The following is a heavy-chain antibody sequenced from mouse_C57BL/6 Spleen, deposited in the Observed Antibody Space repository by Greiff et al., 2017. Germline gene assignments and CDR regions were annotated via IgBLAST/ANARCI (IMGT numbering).Heavy chain of an antibody. CDR3: ASTSLRTAY. CDR2: INPSSGYT. V-gene: IGHV1-7*01. CDR1: GYTFLASW. J-gene: IGHJ3*01. Sequence: QVQLQQSGAELAKPGASVKLSCKASGYTFLASWCPWVKQRPGQGLKWFGYINPSSGYTKYNQKFKDKATLTADKSSSTAYMQLSSLTYEDSAVYYCASTSLRTAYWGQGTLVTVSA. D-gene: IGHD1-1*01.